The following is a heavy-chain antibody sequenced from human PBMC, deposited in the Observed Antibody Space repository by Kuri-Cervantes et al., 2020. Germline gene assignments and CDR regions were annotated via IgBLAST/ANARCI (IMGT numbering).Heavy chain of an antibody. D-gene: IGHD3-10*01. CDR3: ARGLWFGEPYFDY. J-gene: IGHJ4*02. Sequence: SVKVSCKASGGTFSSYAISWVRQAPGQGLEWMGGIIPIFGTANYAQKFQGRVTITADKSTSTAYMELSSLRSEDTAVYYCARGLWFGEPYFDYWGQGTLVTVSS. V-gene: IGHV1-69*06. CDR1: GGTFSSYA. CDR2: IIPIFGTA.